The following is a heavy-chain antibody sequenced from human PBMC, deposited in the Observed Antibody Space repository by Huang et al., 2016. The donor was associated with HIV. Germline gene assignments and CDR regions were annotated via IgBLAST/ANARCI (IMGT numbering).Heavy chain of an antibody. CDR1: GYTFTNYF. J-gene: IGHJ3*01. CDR2: INPSVGST. CDR3: ARDEITVFGAVIHDAFDL. V-gene: IGHV1-46*01. D-gene: IGHD3-3*01. Sequence: QVQVVQSGAEVKKPGASVKVSCKASGYTFTNYFVHGVRQAPGQGLEWMGIINPSVGSTNDAQKFECRVTMTRDTSSSTVYMELSSLRSEDTAVYYCARDEITVFGAVIHDAFDLWGQGTMVTVSS.